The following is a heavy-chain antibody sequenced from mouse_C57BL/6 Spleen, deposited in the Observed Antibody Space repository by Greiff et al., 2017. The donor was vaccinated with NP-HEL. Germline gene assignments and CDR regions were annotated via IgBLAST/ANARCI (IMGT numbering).Heavy chain of an antibody. D-gene: IGHD2-1*01. Sequence: QVQLQQSGAELVKPGASVKISCKASGYAFSSYWMNWVKQRPGKGLEWIGQIYPGDGDTNYNGKFKGKATLTADKSSSTAYMQLSSLTSEDSAVYYCARRGNYPYAMGDWGQGTSVTVSS. J-gene: IGHJ4*01. CDR2: IYPGDGDT. CDR1: GYAFSSYW. CDR3: ARRGNYPYAMGD. V-gene: IGHV1-80*01.